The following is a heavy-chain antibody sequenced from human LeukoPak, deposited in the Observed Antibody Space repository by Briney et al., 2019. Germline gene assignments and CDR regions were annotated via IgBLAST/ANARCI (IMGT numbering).Heavy chain of an antibody. D-gene: IGHD3-10*01. V-gene: IGHV1-18*01. J-gene: IGHJ4*02. CDR3: ARGDYYRSGSYYKKTVDY. Sequence: ASVKVSCKASGYTFTSYAISWVRQAPGQGLEWMGWISAYNGNTNYAQRLQGRVTMTTDTSTSTAYMELRSLRSDDTAVYYCARGDYYRSGSYYKKTVDYWGQGTLVTVSS. CDR2: ISAYNGNT. CDR1: GYTFTSYA.